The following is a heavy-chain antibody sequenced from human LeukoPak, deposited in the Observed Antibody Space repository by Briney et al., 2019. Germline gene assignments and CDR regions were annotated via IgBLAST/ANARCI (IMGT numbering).Heavy chain of an antibody. CDR2: INHSGST. J-gene: IGHJ4*02. CDR3: ARVASGGYSGYRF. D-gene: IGHD5-12*01. Sequence: PSETLSLTCAVYGGSFSGYYWRWIRQPPGKGLEWIGEINHSGSTNYNPSLKSRVTISVDTSKNQFSLKLSSVTAADTAVYYCARVASGGYSGYRFWGQGTLVTVSS. V-gene: IGHV4-34*01. CDR1: GGSFSGYY.